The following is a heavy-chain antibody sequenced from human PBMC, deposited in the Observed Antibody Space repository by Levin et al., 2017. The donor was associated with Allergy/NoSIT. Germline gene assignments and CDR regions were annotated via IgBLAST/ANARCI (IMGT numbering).Heavy chain of an antibody. CDR2: INPKTGDT. CDR1: GYTFTGYY. CDR3: ARGREDSSSWFAYYYYGLDV. Sequence: GESLKISCKASGYTFTGYYVYWVRQAPGQGLEWMGWINPKTGDTNSAQKFQGRVTMTKDTSISTAYMEVSRLISADTAVYYCARGREDSSSWFAYYYYGLDVWGQGTTVTVSS. V-gene: IGHV1-2*02. D-gene: IGHD6-13*01. J-gene: IGHJ6*02.